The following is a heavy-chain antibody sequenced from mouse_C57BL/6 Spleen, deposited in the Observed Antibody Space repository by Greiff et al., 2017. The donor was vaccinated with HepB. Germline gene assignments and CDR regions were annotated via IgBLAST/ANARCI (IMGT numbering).Heavy chain of an antibody. V-gene: IGHV1-55*01. J-gene: IGHJ4*01. CDR1: GYTFTSYW. CDR2: IYPGSGST. CDR3: ALYDYDYDYYAMDY. Sequence: QVQLQQPGAELVKPGASVKMSCKASGYTFTSYWITWVKQRPGQGLEWIGDIYPGSGSTNYNEKFKSKATLTVDTSSSTAYMQLSSLTSEDSAVYYCALYDYDYDYYAMDYWGQGTSVTVSS. D-gene: IGHD2-4*01.